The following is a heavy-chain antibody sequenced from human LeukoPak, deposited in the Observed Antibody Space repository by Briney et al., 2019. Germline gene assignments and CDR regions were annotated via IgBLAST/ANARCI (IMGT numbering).Heavy chain of an antibody. CDR3: ARDMNIAVAGADY. D-gene: IGHD6-19*01. CDR1: GFTFSNYW. CDR2: IKEDGSEK. Sequence: GGSLRLSCAASGFTFSNYWMSWVRQAPGKGLEWVANIKEDGSEKYYVDSVKGRFTISRDNAKNSLSLQMNSLRAEDTAVYYCARDMNIAVAGADYWGQGTLVTVSS. V-gene: IGHV3-7*01. J-gene: IGHJ4*02.